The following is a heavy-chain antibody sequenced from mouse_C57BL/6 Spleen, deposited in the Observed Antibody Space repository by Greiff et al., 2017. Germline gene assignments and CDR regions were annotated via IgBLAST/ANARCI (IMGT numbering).Heavy chain of an antibody. CDR1: GYTFTSYW. Sequence: QVQLQQSGAELVKPGASVKLSCKASGYTFTSYWMHWVKQRPGQGLEWIGYINPRSGYTKYNQKFKDQATLTADKSSSTAYMQLSSLTSEDSAVYYVARTGISYNDGRSYAMDYWGQGTSVTVSS. CDR2: INPRSGYT. J-gene: IGHJ4*01. D-gene: IGHD1-1*01. V-gene: IGHV1-7*01. CDR3: ARTGISYNDGRSYAMDY.